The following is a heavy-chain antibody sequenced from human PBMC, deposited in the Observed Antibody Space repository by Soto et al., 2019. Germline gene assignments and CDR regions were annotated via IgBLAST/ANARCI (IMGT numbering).Heavy chain of an antibody. CDR3: ARVPGYYYDSSGSDNYGMDV. J-gene: IGHJ6*02. CDR1: GGTFSSYA. Sequence: GASVKVSCKASGGTFSSYAISWVRQAPGKGLEWMGGIIPIFGTANYAQKFQGRVTITADESTSTAYMELSSLRSEDTAVYYCARVPGYYYDSSGSDNYGMDVWGQGTTVTVSS. D-gene: IGHD3-22*01. CDR2: IIPIFGTA. V-gene: IGHV1-69*13.